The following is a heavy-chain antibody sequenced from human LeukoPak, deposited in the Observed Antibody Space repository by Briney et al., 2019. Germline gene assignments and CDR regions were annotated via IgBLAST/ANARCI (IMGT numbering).Heavy chain of an antibody. J-gene: IGHJ4*02. V-gene: IGHV3-23*01. CDR1: GFTFSSFW. Sequence: PGGSLRLSCVASGFTFSSFWLSWVRQAPGKGLEWVSAISGSGGSTYYADSVKGRFTISRDNSKNTLYLQMNSLRAEDTAVYYCAKDRYSGYELFPFDYWGQGTLVTVSS. D-gene: IGHD5-12*01. CDR3: AKDRYSGYELFPFDY. CDR2: ISGSGGST.